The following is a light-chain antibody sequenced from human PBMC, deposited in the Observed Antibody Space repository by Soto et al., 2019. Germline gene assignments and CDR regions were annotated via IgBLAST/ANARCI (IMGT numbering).Light chain of an antibody. J-gene: IGKJ5*01. CDR3: QQRSNWPPLIT. V-gene: IGKV3-11*01. CDR2: DAS. Sequence: EIVLTQSPATLSLSPGERATLSCRASQTFSSHLAWYQQKPGQAPRLLIYDASTRATGIPARFSGRGSGTDFTLTISSLEPEDFAVYYCQQRSNWPPLITFGQGTRLEIK. CDR1: QTFSSH.